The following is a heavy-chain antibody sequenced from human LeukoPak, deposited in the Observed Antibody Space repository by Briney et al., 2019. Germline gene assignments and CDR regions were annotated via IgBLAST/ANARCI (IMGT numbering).Heavy chain of an antibody. J-gene: IGHJ4*02. CDR3: TTDRTLYVVVPATIVY. CDR2: IKSKTDGGTI. CDR1: GFTFSNAW. V-gene: IGHV3-15*07. D-gene: IGHD2-2*01. Sequence: GGSLRLSCAASGFTFSNAWMNWVRQAPGKGLEWVGRIKSKTDGGTIDYAAPVKGRFIISRDDSKNTLYLQVNSLKTEDTAVYYFTTDRTLYVVVPATIVYWGQGTLVTVSS.